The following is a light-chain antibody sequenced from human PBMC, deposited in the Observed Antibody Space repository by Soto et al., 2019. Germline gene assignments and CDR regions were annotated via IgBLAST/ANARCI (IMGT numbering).Light chain of an antibody. CDR2: AAS. CDR3: QHYGNSLWT. Sequence: EIVLTQSPGTLFLSPGERATLSCRASQSVSSSFLAWYQQKPGQAPRLLIYAASSRATGFPDRFSGSGSGTDFTLTISRLEPEDFAVYYCQHYGNSLWTFGQGTKVDIK. CDR1: QSVSSSF. V-gene: IGKV3-20*01. J-gene: IGKJ1*01.